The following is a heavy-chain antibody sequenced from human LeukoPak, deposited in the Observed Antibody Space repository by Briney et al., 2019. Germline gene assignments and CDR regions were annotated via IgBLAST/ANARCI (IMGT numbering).Heavy chain of an antibody. CDR2: INPSGGST. CDR1: GYTFTSYY. Sequence: ASVKVSCKASGYTFTSYYMHWVRQAPGQGLEWMGIINPSGGSTSYAQKFQGRVTMTRDTSTSTVYMELSSLRSEDTAVYYCARVAAAGTTFYWFDPWGQGTLVTVSS. J-gene: IGHJ5*02. D-gene: IGHD6-13*01. CDR3: ARVAAAGTTFYWFDP. V-gene: IGHV1-46*01.